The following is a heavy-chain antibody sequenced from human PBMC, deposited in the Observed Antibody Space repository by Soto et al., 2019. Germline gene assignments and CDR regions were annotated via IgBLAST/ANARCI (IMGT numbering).Heavy chain of an antibody. CDR1: GYTFTRSG. CDR2: FGGDDGDT. D-gene: IGHD4-17*01. Sequence: GASVKVSCKASGYTFTRSGISWVRQAPGQGLEWMGWFGGDDGDTNYAQKYHGRVSMTKDTSTDTAYMELSSLRSEDTAVYYCLGGLLRTYFDYWGQGTLVTVSS. CDR3: LGGLLRTYFDY. J-gene: IGHJ4*02. V-gene: IGHV1-18*01.